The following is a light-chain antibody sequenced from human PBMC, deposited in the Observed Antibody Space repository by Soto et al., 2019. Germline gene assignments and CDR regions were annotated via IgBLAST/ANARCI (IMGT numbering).Light chain of an antibody. CDR1: QSINNY. J-gene: IGKJ2*01. Sequence: DIQMTQSPSTLSASVGDRVTITCRASQSINNYLAWYQQKPGTAPKLLIYRASNLESGVPSRFSGSGSETEFTLTISSLQPDDFATYYCQQYNAYSTFGQGTKLEIK. V-gene: IGKV1-5*03. CDR3: QQYNAYST. CDR2: RAS.